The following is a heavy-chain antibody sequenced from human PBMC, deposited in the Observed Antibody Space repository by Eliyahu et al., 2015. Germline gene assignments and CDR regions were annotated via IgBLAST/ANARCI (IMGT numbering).Heavy chain of an antibody. CDR3: KGYYYGMDV. J-gene: IGHJ6*02. CDR2: IDHSGST. Sequence: QLQLQESGSGLVKPSQTLSLTCAVSGGSISSGGYSWSWIRQPPGKGLEWIGYIDHSGSTYYSPSLKSRVTISVDRSKNQFSLRLSSVTAADTAVYYCKGYYYGMDVWGQGTTVTVSS. CDR1: GGSISSGGYS. V-gene: IGHV4-30-2*01.